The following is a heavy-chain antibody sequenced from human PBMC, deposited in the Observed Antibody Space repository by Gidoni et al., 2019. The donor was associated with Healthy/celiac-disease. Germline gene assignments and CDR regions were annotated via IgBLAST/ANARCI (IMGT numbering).Heavy chain of an antibody. D-gene: IGHD2-2*01. CDR3: ARHVRGYCSSTSCYREAIRTMGPSWGYFDY. CDR2: IYYSGST. J-gene: IGHJ4*02. V-gene: IGHV4-39*01. Sequence: QLQLQESGPGLVKPSETLSLTCTVSGGSISSSSYYWGWIRHPPWKWLEWIGSIYYSGSTYYNPSLKSRVTISVDTSKNQCSLKLSSVTAADTAVYYCARHVRGYCSSTSCYREAIRTMGPSWGYFDYWGQGTLVTVSS. CDR1: GGSISSSSYY.